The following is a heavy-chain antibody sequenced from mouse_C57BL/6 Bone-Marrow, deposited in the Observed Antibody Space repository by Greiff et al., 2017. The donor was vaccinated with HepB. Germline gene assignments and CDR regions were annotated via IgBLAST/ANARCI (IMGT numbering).Heavy chain of an antibody. CDR2: IYPGDGDT. Sequence: QVHVKQSGAELVKPGASVKISCKASGYAFSSYWMNWVKQRPGKGLEWIGQIYPGDGDTNYNGKFKGKATLTADKSSSTAYMQLSSLTSEDSAVYFCAREGANWVDYWGQGTTLTVSS. J-gene: IGHJ2*01. CDR3: AREGANWVDY. CDR1: GYAFSSYW. V-gene: IGHV1-80*01. D-gene: IGHD4-1*01.